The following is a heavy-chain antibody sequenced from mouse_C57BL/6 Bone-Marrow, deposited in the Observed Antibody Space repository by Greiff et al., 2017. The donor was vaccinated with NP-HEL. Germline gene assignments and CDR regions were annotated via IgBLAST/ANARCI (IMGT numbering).Heavy chain of an antibody. CDR1: GFTFSSSG. CDR3: ARHGSPYFDY. Sequence: EVKLVESGGDLVKPGGSLKLSCAASGFTFSSSGMSWVRQTPDKRLEWVATISSGGSYTYYPDSVKGRFTISRDNAKNTLYLQMSSLKSEDTAMYYCARHGSPYFDYWGQGTTLTVSS. CDR2: ISSGGSYT. J-gene: IGHJ2*01. D-gene: IGHD1-1*01. V-gene: IGHV5-6*01.